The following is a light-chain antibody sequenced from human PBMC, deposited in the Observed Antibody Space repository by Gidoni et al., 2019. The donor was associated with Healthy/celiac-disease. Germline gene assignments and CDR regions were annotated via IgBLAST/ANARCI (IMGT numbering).Light chain of an antibody. CDR1: QSVSSY. Sequence: EIVLTKSPATLSLSPGERATLTCRASQSVSSYLAWYQQKPGKAPRLLIYDASNQATGIPARFSGSGSGTDFTLTISSLEPEDFAVYYCQQRSNWPITFGQGTRLEIK. V-gene: IGKV3-11*01. J-gene: IGKJ5*01. CDR2: DAS. CDR3: QQRSNWPIT.